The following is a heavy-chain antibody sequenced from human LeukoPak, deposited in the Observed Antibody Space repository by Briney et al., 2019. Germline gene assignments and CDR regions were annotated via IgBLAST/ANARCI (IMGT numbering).Heavy chain of an antibody. CDR2: INPSGGST. V-gene: IGHV1-46*01. J-gene: IGHJ4*02. D-gene: IGHD1-26*01. CDR1: GYTFTSYY. Sequence: GASVKVSCKASGYTFTSYYMHWVRQAPGQGLEWVGIINPSGGSTSYAQQLQGRVTLTRDTSTSAVNLQRGRLRSRGTAVYYCVIGRAVGVRAGFDYWGQGNLVTVSS. CDR3: VIGRAVGVRAGFDY.